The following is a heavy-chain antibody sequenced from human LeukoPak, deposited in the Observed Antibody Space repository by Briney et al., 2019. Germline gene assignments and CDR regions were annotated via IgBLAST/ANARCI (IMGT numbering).Heavy chain of an antibody. V-gene: IGHV3-23*01. Sequence: PGLSLRLSCAASGFTFISYAMSWVRQAPGKGLEWVSTVSGSGGGTYHGDSVKGRFTISRDNSKNKLYVQMNSLRAEDTAVYPCALPTQLSAMDVWGQGTTVSVSS. CDR2: VSGSGGGT. CDR3: ALPTQLSAMDV. J-gene: IGHJ6*02. CDR1: GFTFISYA.